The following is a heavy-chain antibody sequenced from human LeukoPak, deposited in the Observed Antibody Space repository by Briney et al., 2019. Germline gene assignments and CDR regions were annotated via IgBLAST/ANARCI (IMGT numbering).Heavy chain of an antibody. V-gene: IGHV3-21*01. CDR1: GFTFSSYS. D-gene: IGHD5-18*01. CDR2: ISGSSSYI. CDR3: ARAPSAMVRDYFDD. Sequence: GESLQISCAAPGFTFSSYSMSWVRQAPGMGLEWVSSISGSSSYIYYADSVKGRFTISRDNAKNSLYLQMNSLRAEDTAVYYCARAPSAMVRDYFDDWGQGTLVTVSS. J-gene: IGHJ4*02.